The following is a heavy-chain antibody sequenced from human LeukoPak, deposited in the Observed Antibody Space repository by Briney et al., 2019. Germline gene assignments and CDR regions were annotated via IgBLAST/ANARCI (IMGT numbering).Heavy chain of an antibody. CDR2: IYSGGST. CDR3: ARGEKLHCRGDCYDVDY. CDR1: GFTFSSYA. Sequence: PGGSLRLSCAASGFTFSSYAMHWVRQAPGKGLEWVSVIYSGGSTYYADSVKGRFTIPRDNSKNTLYLQMNSLRAEDTAVYYCARGEKLHCRGDCYDVDYWGQGTLVTVSS. J-gene: IGHJ4*02. V-gene: IGHV3-53*01. D-gene: IGHD2-21*02.